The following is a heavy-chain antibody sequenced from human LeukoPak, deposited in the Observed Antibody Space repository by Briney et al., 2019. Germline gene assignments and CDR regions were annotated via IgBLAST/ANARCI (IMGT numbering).Heavy chain of an antibody. J-gene: IGHJ4*02. CDR1: GFSFSSYG. Sequence: GGSLRLSCAAPGFSFSSYGMRWVRQAPGKGLEWVAVIWYDGSKEYYADSVKGRFTNPRDTSKNTLHLPKNSMSAEDTAVYDCAKNTRRYYYGSGVDYFDYWGQGTLVTVSS. CDR3: AKNTRRYYYGSGVDYFDY. D-gene: IGHD3-10*01. V-gene: IGHV3-33*06. CDR2: IWYDGSKE.